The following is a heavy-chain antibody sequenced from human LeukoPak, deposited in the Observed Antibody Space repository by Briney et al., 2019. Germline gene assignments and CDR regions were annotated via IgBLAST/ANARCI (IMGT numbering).Heavy chain of an antibody. CDR3: ARALGYSYGYAVDY. J-gene: IGHJ4*02. Sequence: GGSLRLSCAASGFIFSNYSMNWVRQTPGKGLEWLSYISSSSGTIYYADSVKGRFTISGDNAKNSLHLQMNSLRAEDTAVYYCARALGYSYGYAVDYWGQGTLVTVSS. V-gene: IGHV3-48*01. D-gene: IGHD5-18*01. CDR2: ISSSSGTI. CDR1: GFIFSNYS.